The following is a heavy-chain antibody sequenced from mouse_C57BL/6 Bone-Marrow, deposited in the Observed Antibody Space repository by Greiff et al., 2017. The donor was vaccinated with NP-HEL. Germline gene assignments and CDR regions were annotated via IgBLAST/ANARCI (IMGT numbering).Heavy chain of an antibody. V-gene: IGHV14-3*01. Sequence: EVQLVESVAELVRPGASVKLSCTASGFNIKNTYMHWVKQRPEQGLEWIGRIDPANGNTKYAPKFQGKATITADTSSNTAYLQLSSLTSEDTAIYYCASDSSGTNYFDYWGQGTTLTVSS. J-gene: IGHJ2*01. D-gene: IGHD3-2*02. CDR1: GFNIKNTY. CDR3: ASDSSGTNYFDY. CDR2: IDPANGNT.